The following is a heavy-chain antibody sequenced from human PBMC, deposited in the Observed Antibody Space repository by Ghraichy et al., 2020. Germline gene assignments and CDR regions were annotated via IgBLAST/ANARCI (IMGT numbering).Heavy chain of an antibody. CDR2: IWYDGSNK. CDR3: ARDEPMLRLGELSLKYDAFDI. J-gene: IGHJ3*02. Sequence: GGSLRLSCAASGFTFSSYGMHWVRQAPGKGLEWVAVIWYDGSNKYYADSVKGRFTISRDNSKNTLYLQMNSLRAEDTAVYYCARDEPMLRLGELSLKYDAFDIWGQGTMVTVSS. CDR1: GFTFSSYG. V-gene: IGHV3-33*01. D-gene: IGHD3-16*02.